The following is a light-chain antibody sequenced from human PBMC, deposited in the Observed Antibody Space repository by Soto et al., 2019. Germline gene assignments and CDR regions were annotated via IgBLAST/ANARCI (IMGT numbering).Light chain of an antibody. Sequence: EIVMAQSPATLSVSPGEGATLSCRASQTVYSNLAWYQQKPGQAPRLLIDGASTRATGIPARFSGSGSGTEFTLTISSLQSEDFAVYYCQQYNTWPLTFGGGTKVEIK. CDR1: QTVYSN. CDR2: GAS. J-gene: IGKJ4*01. CDR3: QQYNTWPLT. V-gene: IGKV3-15*01.